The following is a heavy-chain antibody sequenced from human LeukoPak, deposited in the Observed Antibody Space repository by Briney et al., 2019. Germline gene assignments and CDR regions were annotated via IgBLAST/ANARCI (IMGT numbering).Heavy chain of an antibody. D-gene: IGHD3-3*01. CDR3: ARVLNPHDFWSGYPAY. Sequence: ASETLSLTCTISGGSISSYYWGWIRQPPGKGLEWIGYIYYSGSTNYNPSLKSRVAISVDTSKNQFSLKLSSVTAADTAVYYCARVLNPHDFWSGYPAYWGQGTLVTVSS. J-gene: IGHJ4*02. CDR1: GGSISSYY. V-gene: IGHV4-59*01. CDR2: IYYSGST.